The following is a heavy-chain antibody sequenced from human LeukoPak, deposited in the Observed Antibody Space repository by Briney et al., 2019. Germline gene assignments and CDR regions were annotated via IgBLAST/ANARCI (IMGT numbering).Heavy chain of an antibody. CDR3: ARGNPWWELLPMSAAFDI. V-gene: IGHV3-30-3*01. D-gene: IGHD1-26*01. CDR2: ISYDGSNK. CDR1: GFTFSNYA. Sequence: PGGSLRLSCAASGFTFSNYAMHWVRQAPGKGLEWVAVISYDGSNKYYADSVKGRFTISRDNSKNTLYLQMNSLRAEDTAVYYCARGNPWWELLPMSAAFDIWGQGTMVTVSS. J-gene: IGHJ3*02.